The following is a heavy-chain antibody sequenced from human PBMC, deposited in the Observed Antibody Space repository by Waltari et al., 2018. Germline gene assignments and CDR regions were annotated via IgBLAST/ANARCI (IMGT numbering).Heavy chain of an antibody. CDR3: GYCLGKILAPRCDY. V-gene: IGHV3-21*01. CDR1: GFTFSSYS. Sequence: EVQLVESGGGLVKPGGSLRLSCAASGFTFSSYSMNWVRQAPGKGLEWVSSISSSSSYINDADSVKGRFTISRDNAKNSLYLQMNSLRAEDTAVYYCGYCLGKILAPRCDYWGQGTLVTVSS. D-gene: IGHD3-16*01. J-gene: IGHJ4*02. CDR2: ISSSSSYI.